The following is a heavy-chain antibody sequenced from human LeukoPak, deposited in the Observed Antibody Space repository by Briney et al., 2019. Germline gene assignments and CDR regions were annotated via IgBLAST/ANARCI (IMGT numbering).Heavy chain of an antibody. J-gene: IGHJ6*03. Sequence: GGSLRLSCAASGFTFDDYGMSWVRQAPGKGLEWVSGINWNGGSTGNADSVKGRFTISRDNAKNSLYLQMNSLRAEDTALYYCARVRTQGYYYYYMDVWGKGTTVTVSS. V-gene: IGHV3-20*04. CDR3: ARVRTQGYYYYYMDV. CDR2: INWNGGST. CDR1: GFTFDDYG.